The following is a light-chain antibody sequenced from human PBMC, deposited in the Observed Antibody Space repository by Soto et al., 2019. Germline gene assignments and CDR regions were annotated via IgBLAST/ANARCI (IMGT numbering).Light chain of an antibody. V-gene: IGLV3-27*01. Sequence: SYELTQPSSVSVSPGQTASITCSRDVLAKKYARWFQQKPGQAPVLVIYKDSERPSGIPERFSGSSSGTTVTLTISGAQVEDEADYYCYSAADNNRVFGGGTKLTVL. CDR2: KDS. CDR1: VLAKKY. CDR3: YSAADNNRV. J-gene: IGLJ3*02.